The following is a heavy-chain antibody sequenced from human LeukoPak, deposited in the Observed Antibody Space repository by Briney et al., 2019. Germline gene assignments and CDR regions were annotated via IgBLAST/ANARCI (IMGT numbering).Heavy chain of an antibody. CDR3: ATAAASRLYSSKNWFDP. D-gene: IGHD6-13*01. J-gene: IGHJ5*02. V-gene: IGHV1-24*01. Sequence: GASVKVSCKVSGYTLTELSMHWVRQAPGKGLEWMGGFDPGDGETIYAQKFQGRVTMTEDTSTDTAYMGLSSLRSEGTAVYYCATAAASRLYSSKNWFDPWGQGTLVTSSS. CDR1: GYTLTELS. CDR2: FDPGDGET.